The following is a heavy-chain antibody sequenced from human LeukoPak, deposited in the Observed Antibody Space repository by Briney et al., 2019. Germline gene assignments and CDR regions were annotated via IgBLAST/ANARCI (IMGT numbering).Heavy chain of an antibody. CDR1: GGTFSSYA. J-gene: IGHJ4*02. CDR2: IIPILGIA. V-gene: IGHV1-69*04. Sequence: ASVKVSCKASGGTFSSYAISWVRQAPGQGLEWMGRIIPILGIANYAQKFQGRVTITADKSTSTAYMELSSLRSEDTAVYYCARGSGYDYKFDYWGQGTLVTVSS. CDR3: ARGSGYDYKFDY. D-gene: IGHD5-12*01.